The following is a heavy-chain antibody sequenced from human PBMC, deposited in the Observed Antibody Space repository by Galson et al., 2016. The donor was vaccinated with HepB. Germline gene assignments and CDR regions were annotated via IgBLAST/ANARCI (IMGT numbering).Heavy chain of an antibody. CDR1: GFPFIGYF. J-gene: IGHJ4*02. CDR2: INPGGGTT. CDR3: SIDGGSYLYYFDY. Sequence: SVKVSCKASGFPFIGYFVHWVRQAPGQGLEWMGTINPGGGTTSYAERFEGRVTMTRDTSTSTVYMELSSLRSEDTAVDYCSIDGGSYLYYFDYWGQGTLVTVSS. D-gene: IGHD1-26*01. V-gene: IGHV1-46*01.